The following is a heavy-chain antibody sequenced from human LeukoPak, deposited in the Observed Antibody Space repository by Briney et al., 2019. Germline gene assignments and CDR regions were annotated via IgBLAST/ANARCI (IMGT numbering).Heavy chain of an antibody. CDR3: ARLSVVSPHRYFDL. D-gene: IGHD4-23*01. CDR1: GGSISGYI. V-gene: IGHV4-59*08. J-gene: IGHJ2*01. CDR2: IYDSGNA. Sequence: PSETLSLTCTVSGGSISGYIWSWIRQSPGKGLEWIAYIYDSGNANYNPSLKSRVIISLDTSKNQISLKLTSVTAADTAMYYCARLSVVSPHRYFDLWGRGTLVTVSS.